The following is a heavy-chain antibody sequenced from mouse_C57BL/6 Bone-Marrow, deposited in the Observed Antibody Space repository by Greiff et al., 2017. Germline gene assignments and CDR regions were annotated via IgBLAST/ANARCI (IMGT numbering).Heavy chain of an antibody. D-gene: IGHD4-1*01. CDR2: ISSGGDYI. V-gene: IGHV5-9-1*02. J-gene: IGHJ4*01. CDR1: GFTFSSYA. CDR3: TRGPNWDLRDYYAMDY. Sequence: EVMLVESGEGLVKPGGSLKLSCAASGFTFSSYAMSWVRQTPEKRLEWVAYISSGGDYIYYADTVKGRFTISRDNARNTLYLQMSSLKSEDTAMYYCTRGPNWDLRDYYAMDYWGQGTSVTVSS.